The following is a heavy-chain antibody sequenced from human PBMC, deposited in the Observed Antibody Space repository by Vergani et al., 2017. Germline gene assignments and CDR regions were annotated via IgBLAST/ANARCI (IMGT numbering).Heavy chain of an antibody. D-gene: IGHD2-2*01. CDR1: ESTFSDYN. CDR3: ARVIVGCSRTNCFADH. V-gene: IGHV1-2*02. CDR2: ISPKTGDT. J-gene: IGHJ4*02. Sequence: QVQLMQSGPVMKKPGGSMTVSCQASESTFSDYNIHWVRQAPGQGLQWMGWISPKTGDTDYLQGFQDRVTMTRDASTKTVYLKMTRLTSDDTAIYYCARVIVGCSRTNCFADHWGQGTLVTVSS.